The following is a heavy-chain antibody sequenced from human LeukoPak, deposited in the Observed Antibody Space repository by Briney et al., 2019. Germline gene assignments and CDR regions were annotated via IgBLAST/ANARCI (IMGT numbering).Heavy chain of an antibody. CDR2: ISSGGAT. D-gene: IGHD3-10*01. Sequence: PGGSLRLSCAASGFTFSDYYMSWIRQAPGKGLEWVSYISSGGATYYADSVKGRFTISRDDPHNTLYLQMNSLRAEDTAVYFCARGGVDYYGSGTYYLMYYFDYWGQGALVTVSS. V-gene: IGHV3-11*01. CDR1: GFTFSDYY. J-gene: IGHJ4*02. CDR3: ARGGVDYYGSGTYYLMYYFDY.